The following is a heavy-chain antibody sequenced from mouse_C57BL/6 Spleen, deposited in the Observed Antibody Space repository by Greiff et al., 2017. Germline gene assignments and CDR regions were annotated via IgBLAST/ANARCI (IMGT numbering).Heavy chain of an antibody. CDR2: IDPETGGT. J-gene: IGHJ4*01. Sequence: QVQLQQSGAELVRPGASVTLSCKASGYTFTDYEMHWVKQTPVHGLEWIGAIDPETGGTAYNQKFKGKAILTADKSSSTAYMELRSLTSEDSAVYYCTRRATVEGMDYWGQGTSVTVSS. CDR3: TRRATVEGMDY. D-gene: IGHD1-1*01. V-gene: IGHV1-15*01. CDR1: GYTFTDYE.